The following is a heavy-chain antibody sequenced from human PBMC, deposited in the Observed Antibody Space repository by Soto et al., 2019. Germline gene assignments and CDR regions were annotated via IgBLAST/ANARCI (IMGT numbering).Heavy chain of an antibody. CDR3: AKELGSSSFVDV. Sequence: QVQLVESGGGVVQPGRSLRLSCAASGFTFSSYGMHWVRQAPGKGLEWVAVISYDGSNKYYADSVKGRFTISRDNSKITLYLQMNSLRAEDTAVYYCAKELGSSSFVDVWGQGTTVTVSS. V-gene: IGHV3-30*18. J-gene: IGHJ6*02. CDR1: GFTFSSYG. CDR2: ISYDGSNK. D-gene: IGHD6-13*01.